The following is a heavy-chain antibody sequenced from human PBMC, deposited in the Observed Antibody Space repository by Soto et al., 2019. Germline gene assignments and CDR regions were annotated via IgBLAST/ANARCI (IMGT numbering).Heavy chain of an antibody. Sequence: TLSLTCTVSGGSISSSSYYWGWIRQPPGKGLEWIGSIYYSGSTYYNPSLKSRVTISVDTSKNQFSLKLSSVTAADTAVYYCARHLDYYDSGYDYWGQGTLVTVSS. CDR2: IYYSGST. J-gene: IGHJ4*02. V-gene: IGHV4-39*01. CDR1: GGSISSSSYY. D-gene: IGHD3-22*01. CDR3: ARHLDYYDSGYDY.